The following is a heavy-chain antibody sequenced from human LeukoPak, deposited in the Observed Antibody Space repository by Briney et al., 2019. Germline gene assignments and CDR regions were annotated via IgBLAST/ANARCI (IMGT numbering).Heavy chain of an antibody. CDR2: ISSSSSYI. CDR1: GFTFSSYS. D-gene: IGHD4-17*01. Sequence: PGGYLRLSCAASGFTFSSYSMNWVRQAPGKGLEWVSSISSSSSYIYYADSVKGRFTISRDNAKKSLYLQMNGLRAEDTAVYYCARGGGEDYGDYYLDYWGQGTLVTVSS. CDR3: ARGGGEDYGDYYLDY. J-gene: IGHJ4*02. V-gene: IGHV3-21*01.